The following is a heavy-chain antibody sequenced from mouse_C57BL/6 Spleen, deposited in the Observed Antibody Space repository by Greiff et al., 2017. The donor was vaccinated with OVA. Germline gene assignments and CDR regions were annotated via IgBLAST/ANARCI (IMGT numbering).Heavy chain of an antibody. D-gene: IGHD1-1*01. V-gene: IGHV1-26*01. CDR3: AREIYYGRSGLAY. J-gene: IGHJ3*01. CDR1: GYTFTDYY. CDR2: ITPNHGGT. Sequence: EVQLQQSGPELVKPGASVKISCKASGYTFTDYYMNWVKQSHGKSLEWIGDITPNHGGTSYNQKFKGKATLTVDNSSSTAYMELRSLTSEDSAGYYGAREIYYGRSGLAYWGQGTLVTVSA.